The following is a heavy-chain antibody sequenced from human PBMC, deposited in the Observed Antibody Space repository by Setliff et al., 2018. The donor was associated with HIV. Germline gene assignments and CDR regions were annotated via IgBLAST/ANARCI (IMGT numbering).Heavy chain of an antibody. CDR1: GYTFTDYY. V-gene: IGHV1-2*02. CDR2: INPNGGAT. J-gene: IGHJ4*02. Sequence: ASVKVSCKTSGYTFTDYYIHWARQAPGQGLEWMGWINPNGGATHCAQMFRDSVIMTRDTSISTVYIRLISLKSDDTAVYYCARISPTLDYWGQGTLVTVSS. CDR3: ARISPTLDY.